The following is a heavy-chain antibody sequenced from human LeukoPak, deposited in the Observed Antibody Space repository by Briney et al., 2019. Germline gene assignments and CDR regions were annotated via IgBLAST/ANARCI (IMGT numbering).Heavy chain of an antibody. CDR3: ARAPYGDNGYTAEVADY. V-gene: IGHV3-74*01. CDR2: INSDGSST. D-gene: IGHD3-16*01. J-gene: IGHJ4*02. Sequence: GGSLRLSCAASGFTFSNYWMHWARQAPGKGLVWVSRINSDGSSTNYADSVKGRFTISRDNSKNTLYLQMNRLRAEDTAVYYCARAPYGDNGYTAEVADYWGQGTLVTVSS. CDR1: GFTFSNYW.